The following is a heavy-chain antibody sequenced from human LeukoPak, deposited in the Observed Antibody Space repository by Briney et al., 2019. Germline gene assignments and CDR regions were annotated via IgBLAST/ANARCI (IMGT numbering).Heavy chain of an antibody. J-gene: IGHJ3*02. Sequence: SETLSLTCAVYGGSFSCYYWSWIRQPPGKGLEWIGEINHSGSTNYNPSLKSRVTISVDTSKNQFSLRLNSVTAADTAVYYCARPYSSRWRGAFDIWGQGTMLTVSS. CDR1: GGSFSCYY. V-gene: IGHV4-34*01. CDR2: INHSGST. CDR3: ARPYSSRWRGAFDI. D-gene: IGHD6-13*01.